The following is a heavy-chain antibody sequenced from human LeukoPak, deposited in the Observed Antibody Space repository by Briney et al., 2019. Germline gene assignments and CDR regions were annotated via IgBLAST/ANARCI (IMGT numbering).Heavy chain of an antibody. Sequence: QTGGSLRLSCAASGFTLSRYWMSWVRQAPGKGLEWVANIKQDGSEKFYVDSVKGRFTISRDNAENSLYLQMNSLRAEDTAVYYCAANSSGWYSYPFYYYYYMDVWGKGTTVTVSS. CDR2: IKQDGSEK. J-gene: IGHJ6*03. CDR1: GFTLSRYW. V-gene: IGHV3-7*01. D-gene: IGHD6-19*01. CDR3: AANSSGWYSYPFYYYYYMDV.